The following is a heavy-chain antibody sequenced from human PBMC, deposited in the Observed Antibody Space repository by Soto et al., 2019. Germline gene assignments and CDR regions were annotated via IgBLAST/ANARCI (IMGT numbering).Heavy chain of an antibody. CDR2: IYHSGST. CDR1: GGSISSSNW. D-gene: IGHD6-19*01. CDR3: ARVYSSGWSPYYYYGMDV. V-gene: IGHV4-4*02. Sequence: SETLSLTCAVSGGSISSSNWWSWVRQPPGKGLEWIGEIYHSGSTNYNPSLKSRVTISVDKSKNQFSLRLSSVTAADTAVYYCARVYSSGWSPYYYYGMDVWGQGTTVTVSS. J-gene: IGHJ6*02.